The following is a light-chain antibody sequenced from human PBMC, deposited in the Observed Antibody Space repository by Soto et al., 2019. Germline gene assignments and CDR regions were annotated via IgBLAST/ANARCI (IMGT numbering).Light chain of an antibody. J-gene: IGLJ2*01. Sequence: LSRPPSVSGAPGQTANITCGGNNIEIKSVHWYQQKPGQAPVLVVYDDGDRTTGIPERFSGSKSGNTATLTTSRVEAGDEAAYYCQQYDNLRLTFGGGTK. CDR2: DDG. CDR1: NIEIKS. CDR3: QQYDNLRLT. V-gene: IGLV3-21*02.